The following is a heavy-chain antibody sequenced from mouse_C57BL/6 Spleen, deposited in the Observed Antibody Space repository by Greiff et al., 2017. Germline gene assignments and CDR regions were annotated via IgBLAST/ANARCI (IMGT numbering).Heavy chain of an antibody. J-gene: IGHJ3*01. D-gene: IGHD2-3*01. CDR3: ARDDGYYSFAY. Sequence: QVQLQQSGAELVRPGTSVKVSCKASGYAFTNYLIEWVKQRPGQGLEWIGVINPGSGGTNYNEKFQGKATLTADKSSRTAYMQLSSLTSEDSAVYFCARDDGYYSFAYWGQGTLVTVSA. CDR1: GYAFTNYL. CDR2: INPGSGGT. V-gene: IGHV1-54*01.